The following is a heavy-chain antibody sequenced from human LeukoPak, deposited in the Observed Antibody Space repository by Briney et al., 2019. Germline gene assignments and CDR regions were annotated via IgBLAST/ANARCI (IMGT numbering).Heavy chain of an antibody. J-gene: IGHJ4*02. Sequence: EGSLRLSCAASGFTFSSYAMHWVRQAPGKGLEYVSAISSNGGSTYYANSVKGRFTISRDNSKNTLYLQMGSLRAEDMAVYYCARGPDYWGQGTLVTVSS. CDR1: GFTFSSYA. CDR2: ISSNGGST. V-gene: IGHV3-64*01. CDR3: ARGPDY.